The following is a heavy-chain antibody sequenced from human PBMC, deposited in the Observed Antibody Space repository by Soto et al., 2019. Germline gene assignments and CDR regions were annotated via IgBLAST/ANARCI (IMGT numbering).Heavy chain of an antibody. CDR3: AKDQLLALAVRPDS. CDR2: ISGSGGAT. V-gene: IGHV3-23*01. CDR1: GFTFSSYA. D-gene: IGHD6-19*01. Sequence: EVQLLDSGGGLVQPGGSLRLSCAASGFTFSSYAMTWVRQAPGKGLEWVSAISGSGGATHYADSVKGRFTISRDNSRNTLYLQMNSLRAEDTAVYYCAKDQLLALAVRPDSWGLGTLVTVSS. J-gene: IGHJ4*02.